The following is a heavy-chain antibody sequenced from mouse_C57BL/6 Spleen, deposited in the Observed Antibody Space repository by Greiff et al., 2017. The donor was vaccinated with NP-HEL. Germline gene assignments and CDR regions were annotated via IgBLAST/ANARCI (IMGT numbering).Heavy chain of an antibody. J-gene: IGHJ3*01. CDR2: INPSSGYT. CDR1: GYTFTSYT. D-gene: IGHD2-4*01. Sequence: VQLVESGAELARPGASVKMSCKASGYTFTSYTMHWVKQRPGQGLEWIGYINPSSGYTKYNQKFKDKATSTADKSSSTAYMQLSSLTSEDSAVYYCVYDYDPFAYWGQGTLVTVSA. CDR3: VYDYDPFAY. V-gene: IGHV1-4*01.